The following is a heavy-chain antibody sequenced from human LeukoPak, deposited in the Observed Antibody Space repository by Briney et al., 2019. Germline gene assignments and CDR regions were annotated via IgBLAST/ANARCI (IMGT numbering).Heavy chain of an antibody. CDR2: IIPIFATA. V-gene: IGHV1-69*05. Sequence: SVKVSCKASGGTFSSYAISWVRQASGQGLEWMGGIIPIFATANYAQKFQGRVTITTDESTRTAYMELSSLRSEDTAVYYCARGYCSSTSCYTMDHWFDPWGQGTLVTVSS. CDR3: ARGYCSSTSCYTMDHWFDP. CDR1: GGTFSSYA. D-gene: IGHD2-2*02. J-gene: IGHJ5*02.